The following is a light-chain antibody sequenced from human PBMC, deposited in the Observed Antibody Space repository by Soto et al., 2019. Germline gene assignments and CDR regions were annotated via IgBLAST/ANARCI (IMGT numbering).Light chain of an antibody. CDR3: QQYINWPLT. CDR2: GAP. V-gene: IGKV3-15*01. Sequence: IVMTQSRATLSVSQGESATLSCRASQSVSSNLAWYQQNPGQAPRLLIYGAPTRATGIPARFSGSGSGTEFTLTISRLEPEDFAVYYCQQYINWPLTFGGGTMVDI. CDR1: QSVSSN. J-gene: IGKJ4*01.